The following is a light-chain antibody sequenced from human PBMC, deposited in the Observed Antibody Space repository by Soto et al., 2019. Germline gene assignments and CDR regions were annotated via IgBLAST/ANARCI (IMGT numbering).Light chain of an antibody. CDR1: SSDVGGYNY. CDR2: EVS. V-gene: IGLV2-8*01. J-gene: IGLJ1*01. CDR3: GSYAGSPFIV. Sequence: QSALTQPPSASGSPGQSVTMSCTGTSSDVGGYNYVSWYQQHPGKAPKLLIYEVSKRPSGVPDRCSGSKSGNTASLTISGLQAEDEADYYCGSYAGSPFIVFGTGTKLTVL.